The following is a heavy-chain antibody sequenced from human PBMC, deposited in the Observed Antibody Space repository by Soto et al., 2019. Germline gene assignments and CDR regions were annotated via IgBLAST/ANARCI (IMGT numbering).Heavy chain of an antibody. D-gene: IGHD3-10*01. CDR1: GFTFSSYS. V-gene: IGHV3-21*01. J-gene: IGHJ6*03. CDR2: INYKSHI. CDR3: ARDLTYARYCYSMDV. Sequence: EVQLVESGGGLVKPGGSLRLSCAASGFTFSSYSMNWVRQAPGKGLEWVSSINYKSHIDYADSVKGRFTISRDNAKNSLILQRNSLRAEDTGVYFCARDLTYARYCYSMDVWCIGTWVSVSS.